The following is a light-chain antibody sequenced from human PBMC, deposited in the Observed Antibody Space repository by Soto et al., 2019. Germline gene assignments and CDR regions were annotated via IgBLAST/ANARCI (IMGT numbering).Light chain of an antibody. CDR3: QSYDSRLSGYV. Sequence: QSVLTQPPSVSEAPGQRVTISCTGSSSNIGAGYEAHWYQQVPGTAPKLLIYENNNRPSGVPDRFSGSKSGTSASLAITGLQAEDEAEYYCQSYDSRLSGYVFGNWDQAHRP. CDR2: ENN. CDR1: SSNIGAGYE. V-gene: IGLV1-40*01. J-gene: IGLJ1*01.